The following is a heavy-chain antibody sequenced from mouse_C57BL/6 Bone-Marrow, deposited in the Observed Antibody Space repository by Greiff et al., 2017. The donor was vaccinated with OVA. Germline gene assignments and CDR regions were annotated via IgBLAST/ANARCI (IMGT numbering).Heavy chain of an antibody. CDR3: ARRGIYYGNLWFAY. CDR1: GYTFTDYY. J-gene: IGHJ3*01. Sequence: VQLQESGPELVKPGASVKISCKASGYTFTDYYINWVKQRPGQGLEWIGWIFPGSGSTYYNEKFKGKATLTVDKSSSTAYMLLSSLTSEDSAVYFCARRGIYYGNLWFAYWGQGTLVTVSA. CDR2: IFPGSGST. D-gene: IGHD2-1*01. V-gene: IGHV1-75*01.